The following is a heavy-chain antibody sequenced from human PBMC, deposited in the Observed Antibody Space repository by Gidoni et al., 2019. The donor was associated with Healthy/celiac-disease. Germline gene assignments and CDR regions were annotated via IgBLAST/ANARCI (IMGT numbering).Heavy chain of an antibody. V-gene: IGHV3-30*18. CDR3: AKRGGSYPPSAFDI. CDR1: SSYG. CDR2: ISYDGSNK. D-gene: IGHD1-26*01. J-gene: IGHJ3*02. Sequence: SSYGMHWVRQAPGKGLEWVAVISYDGSNKYYADSVKGRFTISRDNSKNTLYLQMNSLRAEDTAVYYCAKRGGSYPPSAFDIWGQGTMVTVSS.